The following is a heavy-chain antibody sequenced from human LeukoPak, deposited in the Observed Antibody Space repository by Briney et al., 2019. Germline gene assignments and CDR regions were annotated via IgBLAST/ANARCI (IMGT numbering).Heavy chain of an antibody. CDR3: ARDGYSGYDWRGGNWFDP. Sequence: GGSLRLSCAASGFTFSSYWMSWVRQAPGKGLEWVANIKQDGSEKYYVDSVKGRFTISRDNAKNSLYLQMNSLRAEDTAVYYCARDGYSGYDWRGGNWFDPWGQGTLVTVSS. J-gene: IGHJ5*02. V-gene: IGHV3-7*03. D-gene: IGHD5-12*01. CDR1: GFTFSSYW. CDR2: IKQDGSEK.